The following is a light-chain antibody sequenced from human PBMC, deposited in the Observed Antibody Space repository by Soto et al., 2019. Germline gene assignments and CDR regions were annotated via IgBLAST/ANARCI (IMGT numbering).Light chain of an antibody. CDR3: QQSYSTLTWT. CDR2: AAS. Sequence: IQMTQSPSSLSASVGDRVTITCRASQGIRNDLGWYQQKPGKAPKLLIFAASSLQSGVPSRFSGSGSGTDFTLTISSLQPEDFATYYCQQSYSTLTWTFGQGTKVDIK. V-gene: IGKV1-39*01. CDR1: QGIRND. J-gene: IGKJ1*01.